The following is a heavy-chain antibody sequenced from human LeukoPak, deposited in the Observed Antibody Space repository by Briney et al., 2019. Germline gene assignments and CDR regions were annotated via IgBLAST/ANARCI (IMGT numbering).Heavy chain of an antibody. D-gene: IGHD3-22*01. V-gene: IGHV3-23*01. CDR1: GFTFSIYA. Sequence: GGSLRLSCAASGFTFSIYAMSWVRQAPGKGLEWVSAFSGSGGSTYYADSVKGRFTISRDNSKNTLHLQMNSLRAEDTAVYYCAKYSHDSSGSYDYWGQGTLVTVSS. CDR3: AKYSHDSSGSYDY. CDR2: FSGSGGST. J-gene: IGHJ4*02.